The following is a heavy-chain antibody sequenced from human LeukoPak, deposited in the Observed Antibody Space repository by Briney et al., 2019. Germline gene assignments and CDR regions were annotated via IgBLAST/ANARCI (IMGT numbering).Heavy chain of an antibody. V-gene: IGHV3-30*18. D-gene: IGHD6-19*01. CDR1: GFTFGSYG. Sequence: PGGSLRLSCAASGFTFGSYGMHWVRQAPGKGLEWVAVISYDGSNKYYADSVKGRFTVSRDNSKNTLYLQMNSLRAEDTAVYYCAKDRIAVAGHYYYYGMDVWGQGTTVTVSS. J-gene: IGHJ6*02. CDR2: ISYDGSNK. CDR3: AKDRIAVAGHYYYYGMDV.